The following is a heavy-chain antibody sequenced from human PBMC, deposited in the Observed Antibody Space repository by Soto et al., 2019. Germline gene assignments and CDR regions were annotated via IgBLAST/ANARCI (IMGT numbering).Heavy chain of an antibody. CDR1: GFSFSTST. V-gene: IGHV3-21*01. D-gene: IGHD1-1*01. Sequence: EVQLVESGGGLVKPGGSLRLSCAASGFSFSTSTMNWVRQAPGKGLEFVSSIGRTGIDRYYIDSVKGRFTISRDNAQNSLYLQMNSLRAEDTPLYYCVCDDNRRYWGQGTLVNVSS. J-gene: IGHJ4*02. CDR2: IGRTGIDR. CDR3: VCDDNRRY.